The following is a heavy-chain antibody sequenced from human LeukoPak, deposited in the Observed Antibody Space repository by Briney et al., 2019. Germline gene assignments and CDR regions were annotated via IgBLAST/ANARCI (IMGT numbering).Heavy chain of an antibody. V-gene: IGHV1-2*02. J-gene: IGHJ4*02. Sequence: GASVKVSSTASGYTFTAYYMHWVRQAPGQGLECIGWINPNSASTNYAQKFQGRVDMTRNTSISTAYMELSRLRSDDTAVYYCARRGAGGDFDSWGQGTLVTVSS. CDR3: ARRGAGGDFDS. D-gene: IGHD6-13*01. CDR2: INPNSAST. CDR1: GYTFTAYY.